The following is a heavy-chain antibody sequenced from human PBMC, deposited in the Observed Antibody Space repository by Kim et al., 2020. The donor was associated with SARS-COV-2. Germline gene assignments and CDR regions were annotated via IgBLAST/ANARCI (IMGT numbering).Heavy chain of an antibody. Sequence: ASVKVSCKASGYTFTSYYMHWVRQAPGQGLEWMGIINPSGGSTSYAQKFQGRVTMTRVTSTSTAYMELSSLRSEDTAVYYCARDGHIVVVIAIPSKTGYYGMDVWGQGTTVTVSS. D-gene: IGHD2-21*01. J-gene: IGHJ6*02. V-gene: IGHV1-46*01. CDR2: INPSGGST. CDR1: GYTFTSYY. CDR3: ARDGHIVVVIAIPSKTGYYGMDV.